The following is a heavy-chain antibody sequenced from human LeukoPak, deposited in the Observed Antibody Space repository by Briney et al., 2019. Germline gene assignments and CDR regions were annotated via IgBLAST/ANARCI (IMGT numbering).Heavy chain of an antibody. V-gene: IGHV1-8*01. CDR3: ARVSQQLAQFDP. CDR1: GYTFTSYD. Sequence: ASVKVSCKASGYTFTSYDINWVRQATGQGLEWMGWMNPNSGNTGYAQKFQGRVTMTRNTSISTAYMELSSLRSEDTAVYYCARVSQQLAQFDPWGQGTLVTVSS. J-gene: IGHJ5*02. CDR2: MNPNSGNT. D-gene: IGHD6-13*01.